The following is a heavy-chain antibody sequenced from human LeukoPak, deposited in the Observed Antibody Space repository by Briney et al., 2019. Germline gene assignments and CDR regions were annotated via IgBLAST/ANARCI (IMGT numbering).Heavy chain of an antibody. CDR3: VRGYYDSSGYYGPYFDY. J-gene: IGHJ4*02. D-gene: IGHD3-22*01. CDR2: INSDGSRT. V-gene: IGHV3-74*01. CDR1: GFPLSNYW. Sequence: QPGGSLRLSCAASGFPLSNYWMHWVRQVPGRGLVWVGRINSDGSRTSYADSVEGRVTISRDNAKNTLYLQMNSLRAEDTAIYYCVRGYYDSSGYYGPYFDYWGQGTLVTVSS.